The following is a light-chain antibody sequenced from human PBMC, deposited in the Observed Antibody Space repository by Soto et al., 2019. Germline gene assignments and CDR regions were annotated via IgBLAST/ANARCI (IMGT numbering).Light chain of an antibody. CDR2: GAS. CDR3: HQYGSSPRS. J-gene: IGKJ3*01. CDR1: QSVSSNY. V-gene: IGKV3-20*01. Sequence: ETVLTQSPGTLSLSPGERATLSCGASQSVSSNYLAWYQQKPGQAPRLLIYGASSRATGIPDRFSGSGSGIDFTLTISRLEPEDFAVYYCHQYGSSPRSFGPGTKVDF.